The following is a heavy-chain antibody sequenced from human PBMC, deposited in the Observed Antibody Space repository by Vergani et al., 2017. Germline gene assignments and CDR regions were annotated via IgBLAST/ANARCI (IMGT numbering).Heavy chain of an antibody. CDR1: GYTFTSYG. CDR3: ARTGVATTWPSYYGMDV. D-gene: IGHD5-12*01. J-gene: IGHJ6*01. V-gene: IGHV1-18*04. Sequence: QVQLVQSGAEVKKPGASVKVSCKASGYTFTSYGISWVRQAPGQGLEWMGWISAYNGNTNHAQKLQGRVTMTTDTSTSTAYMELRSLRSDDTAVYYWARTGVATTWPSYYGMDVWGQGTTVTVSS. CDR2: ISAYNGNT.